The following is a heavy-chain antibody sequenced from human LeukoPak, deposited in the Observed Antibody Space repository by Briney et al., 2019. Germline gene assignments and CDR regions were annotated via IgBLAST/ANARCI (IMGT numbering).Heavy chain of an antibody. Sequence: PSETLSLTCTVSGGSISSGGYYWSWIRQHPGKGLEWIGYIYYSGSTYYNPSLKSRVTISVDTSKNQFSLKLSSVTAADTAVYYYARVVWLYYFDYWGQGTLVTVSS. J-gene: IGHJ4*02. CDR3: ARVVWLYYFDY. D-gene: IGHD3-10*01. V-gene: IGHV4-31*03. CDR1: GGSISSGGYY. CDR2: IYYSGST.